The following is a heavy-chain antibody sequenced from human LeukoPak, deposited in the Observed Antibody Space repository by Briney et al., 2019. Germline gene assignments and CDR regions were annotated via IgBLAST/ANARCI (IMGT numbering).Heavy chain of an antibody. CDR2: ISGSGGST. D-gene: IGHD2-15*01. V-gene: IGHV3-23*01. CDR1: GFTFDDYG. CDR3: TRGKGDQGWY. Sequence: GGSLRLSCAASGFTFDDYGMSWVRQAPGKGLEWVSAISGSGGSTYYADSVKGRFTISRDNSKNTVYLQMNSLKTEDTAVYYCTRGKGDQGWYWGQGTLVTVSS. J-gene: IGHJ4*02.